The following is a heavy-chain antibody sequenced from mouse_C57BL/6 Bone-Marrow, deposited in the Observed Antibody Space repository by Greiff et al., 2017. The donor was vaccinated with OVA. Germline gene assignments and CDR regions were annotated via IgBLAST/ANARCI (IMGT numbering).Heavy chain of an antibody. CDR2: IDPENGDT. J-gene: IGHJ2*01. CDR3: TTVEDSGVYFDY. Sequence: VQLQQSGAELVRPGASVKLSCTASGFNIKDDYMHWVKQRPEQGLEWIGWIDPENGDTEYASKFQGKATITADTSSNTAYLQLSSLTSEDTAVYYCTTVEDSGVYFDYWGQGTTLTVSS. CDR1: GFNIKDDY. V-gene: IGHV14-4*01. D-gene: IGHD3-2*02.